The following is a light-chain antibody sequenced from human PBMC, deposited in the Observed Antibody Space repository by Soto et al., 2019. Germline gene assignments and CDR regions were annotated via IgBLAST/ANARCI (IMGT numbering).Light chain of an antibody. V-gene: IGKV1-5*03. CDR2: ATS. CDR1: QSIGGW. CDR3: QQYNTWWT. J-gene: IGKJ1*01. Sequence: DIQMTRSPSTLSASVGDRVTITCRASQSIGGWLAWYQQKAGKAPKVLIYATSTLQSGVPSRFSGSGSGTQFTLTISSLQPDDSATYYCQQYNTWWTFGQGTKVEVK.